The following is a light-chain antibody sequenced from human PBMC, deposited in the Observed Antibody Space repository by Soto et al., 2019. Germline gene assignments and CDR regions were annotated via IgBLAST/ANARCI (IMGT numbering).Light chain of an antibody. V-gene: IGKV1-39*01. Sequence: DIQMTHSPSSLSASVGDRVTITCRSSQGIHTYLNWYQFKPGKAPKLLIYGASSLHSGVPSRFSGGGSGTDFTLTISSLQPEDFATYYCQQSYISPRTFGPGTKVDIK. J-gene: IGKJ3*01. CDR2: GAS. CDR1: QGIHTY. CDR3: QQSYISPRT.